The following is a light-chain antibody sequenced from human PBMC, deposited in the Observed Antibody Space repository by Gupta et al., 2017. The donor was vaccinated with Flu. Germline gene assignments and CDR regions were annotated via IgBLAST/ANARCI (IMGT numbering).Light chain of an antibody. CDR1: QCLSSY. J-gene: IGKJ4*01. Sequence: GEKAPLACRASQCLSSYLAWYQQRPGQAPRLLIYDASNRATGIPARFSGSGSGTDFTLTINSLEPEDFALYYCQQRSHWPPSVGGGTNVEI. V-gene: IGKV3-11*01. CDR3: QQRSHWPPS. CDR2: DAS.